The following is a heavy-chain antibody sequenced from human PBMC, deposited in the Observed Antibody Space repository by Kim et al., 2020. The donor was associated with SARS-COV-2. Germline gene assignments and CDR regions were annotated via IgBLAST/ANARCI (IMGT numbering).Heavy chain of an antibody. CDR1: GFTFSSYG. CDR3: AKEPAGYSSGWYGVDY. CDR2: ISYDGSNK. Sequence: GGSLRLSCAASGFTFSSYGMHWVRQAPGKGLEWVAVISYDGSNKYYADSVKGRFTISRDNSKNTLYLQMNSLRAEDTAVYYCAKEPAGYSSGWYGVDYWGQGTLVTVSP. D-gene: IGHD6-19*01. J-gene: IGHJ4*02. V-gene: IGHV3-30*18.